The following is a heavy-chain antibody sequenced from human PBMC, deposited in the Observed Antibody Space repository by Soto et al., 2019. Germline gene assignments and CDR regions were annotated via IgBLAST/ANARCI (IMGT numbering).Heavy chain of an antibody. J-gene: IGHJ4*02. Sequence: QVQLVESGGGVVQPGTSLRLSCVGSGFTFRSYVIHWVRQAPGNGLEWVALTSYDGSNNFYGDSVKGRFTISRHNSRNTVELQMVRLTFEDTALYYCARWGTTGGLDVWGQGTLVSVSS. CDR1: GFTFRSYV. D-gene: IGHD3-16*01. CDR2: TSYDGSNN. CDR3: ARWGTTGGLDV. V-gene: IGHV3-33*05.